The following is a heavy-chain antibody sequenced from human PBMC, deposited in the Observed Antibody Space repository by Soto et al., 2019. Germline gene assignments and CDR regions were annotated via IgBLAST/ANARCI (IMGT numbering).Heavy chain of an antibody. CDR2: IYSGGST. CDR3: ARDLNSVTGNYGMDV. Sequence: GGSLRLSCAASGFTVSSNYMSWVRQAPGKGLEWVSVIYSGGSTYYADSVKGRFTISRDNSKNTLYLQMNSLRAEDTAVYYCARDLNSVTGNYGMDVWGRGTLVTVSS. D-gene: IGHD1-20*01. CDR1: GFTVSSNY. J-gene: IGHJ6*02. V-gene: IGHV3-53*01.